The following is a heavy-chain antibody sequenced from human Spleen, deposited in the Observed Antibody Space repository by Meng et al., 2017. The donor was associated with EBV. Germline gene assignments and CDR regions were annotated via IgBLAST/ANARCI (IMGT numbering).Heavy chain of an antibody. Sequence: QRRLCQSGPEVRRPGASVTVSCKASCYTFTNYEISWVRQAQGQGLEWMGWINAYSGHTYYAGNFQGRITMTIDTSTTTGYMELRNLKSDDTAVYYCARESPDRSTDPWGQGTLVTVSS. J-gene: IGHJ5*02. V-gene: IGHV1-18*01. CDR1: CYTFTNYE. CDR2: INAYSGHT. CDR3: ARESPDRSTDP.